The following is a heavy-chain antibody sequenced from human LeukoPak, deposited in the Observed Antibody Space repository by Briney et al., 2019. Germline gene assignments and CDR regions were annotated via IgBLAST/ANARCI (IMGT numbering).Heavy chain of an antibody. V-gene: IGHV3-23*01. Sequence: PGGSLRLSCAASGFTFSSYAMSWVRQAPGKGLEWVSAISGSGGSTYYADSVKGRFTISRDNSKNTLYLQMNSLRAEDTAVYYCAKAVSIAVAGYQRYYFDYWGQGTLVTVSS. CDR1: GFTFSSYA. CDR3: AKAVSIAVAGYQRYYFDY. D-gene: IGHD6-19*01. CDR2: ISGSGGST. J-gene: IGHJ4*02.